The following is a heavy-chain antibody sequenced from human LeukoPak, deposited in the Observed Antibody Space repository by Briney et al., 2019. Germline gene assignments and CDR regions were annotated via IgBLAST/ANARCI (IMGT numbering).Heavy chain of an antibody. J-gene: IGHJ2*01. CDR3: ARENYYDSSGYSGYFDL. CDR2: IIPIFGTA. CDR1: GGTFSSYA. Sequence: ASVKVSCKASGGTFSSYAISWVRQAPGQGLEWMGRIIPIFGTANYAQKFQGRVTITTDESTSTAYMELSSLRSEDTAVYYCARENYYDSSGYSGYFDLLGRGTLVTVSS. D-gene: IGHD3-22*01. V-gene: IGHV1-69*05.